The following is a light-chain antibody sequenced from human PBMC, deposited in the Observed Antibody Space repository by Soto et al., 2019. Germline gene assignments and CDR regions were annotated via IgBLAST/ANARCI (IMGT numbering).Light chain of an antibody. V-gene: IGKV3-15*01. CDR3: QQYNNWPPIT. J-gene: IGKJ5*01. CDR2: DAS. CDR1: QSVSSN. Sequence: IVLTQSPGTLSLSPGERATLSCRASQSVSSNLAWHQQKPGQAPRILMYDASTRATGISARFSGSGSGTEFTLTISSLQSEDFAVYYCQQYNNWPPITFGQGTRLEIK.